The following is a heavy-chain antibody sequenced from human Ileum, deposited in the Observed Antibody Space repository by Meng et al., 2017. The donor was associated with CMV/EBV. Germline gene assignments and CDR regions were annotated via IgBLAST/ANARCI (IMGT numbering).Heavy chain of an antibody. CDR1: GFGFSTHY. CDR3: ARGSYYAMDV. V-gene: IGHV3-74*01. Sequence: LSCAASGFGFSTHYMHWVRQAPGKGLVWVSGISTDGSSTNYVDSVKDRFTISRDNAKNTLFLQMNSLRAEDTATYYCARGSYYAMDVWGQGTTVTVSS. J-gene: IGHJ6*02. CDR2: ISTDGSST.